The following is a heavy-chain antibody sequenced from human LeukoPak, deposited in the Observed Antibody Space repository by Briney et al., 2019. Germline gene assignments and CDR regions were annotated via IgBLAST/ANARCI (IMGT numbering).Heavy chain of an antibody. Sequence: GESLQISCEGSGYIFTSYWIGWVRPLPGKGLEWMGIIYPGDSDTRYSPSFQGQVTISAHKSISTAYLQWSSLKASDTAMYYCARQENAVWFDPWGQGTLVTVSS. CDR3: ARQENAVWFDP. CDR2: IYPGDSDT. J-gene: IGHJ5*02. V-gene: IGHV5-51*01. CDR1: GYIFTSYW. D-gene: IGHD2-8*01.